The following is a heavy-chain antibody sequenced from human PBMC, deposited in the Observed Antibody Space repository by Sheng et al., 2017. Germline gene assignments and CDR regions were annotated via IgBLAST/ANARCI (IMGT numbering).Heavy chain of an antibody. CDR2: IRSKANSYAT. Sequence: EVQLVESGGGLVQPGGSLKLSCAASGFTFSGSAMHWVRQASGKGLEWVGRIRSKANSYATAYAASVKGRFTISRDDSKNTAYLQMNSLKTEDTAVYYCTRLHLGELSPHGYWGQGTLVTVSS. V-gene: IGHV3-73*02. D-gene: IGHD3-16*02. CDR1: GFTFSGSA. CDR3: TRLHLGELSPHGY. J-gene: IGHJ4*02.